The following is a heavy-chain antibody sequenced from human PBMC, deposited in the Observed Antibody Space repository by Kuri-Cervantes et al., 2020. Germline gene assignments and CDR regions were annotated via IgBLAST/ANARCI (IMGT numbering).Heavy chain of an antibody. CDR3: ARSQDYYNEWIDYYYYMDV. J-gene: IGHJ6*03. V-gene: IGHV4-30-4*02. D-gene: IGHD3-22*01. CDR2: IYYSGST. CDR1: GGSISSGDYY. Sequence: SETLSLTCTVSGGSISSGDYYWSWIRQPPGKGLEWIGYIYYSGSTYYNPSLKSRVTISVDTSKNQFSLKLSSVTAADTAVYYCARSQDYYNEWIDYYYYMDVWGKGTTVTVSS.